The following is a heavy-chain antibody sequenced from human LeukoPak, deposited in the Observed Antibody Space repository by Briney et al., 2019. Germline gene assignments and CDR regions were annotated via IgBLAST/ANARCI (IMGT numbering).Heavy chain of an antibody. CDR2: IVPIFGTA. Sequence: SVKVSCKSSGGTFSSYAISWVRQAPGQGLEWMGGIVPIFGTANYSQKVQGRVPITADESTSTAYMELSSLRSEDTAVYYCARGWSGYYYMDVWGKGTTVTISS. V-gene: IGHV1-69*13. D-gene: IGHD3-3*01. J-gene: IGHJ6*03. CDR1: GGTFSSYA. CDR3: ARGWSGYYYMDV.